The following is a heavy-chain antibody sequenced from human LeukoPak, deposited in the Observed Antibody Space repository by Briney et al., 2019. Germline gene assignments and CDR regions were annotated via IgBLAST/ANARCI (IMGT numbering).Heavy chain of an antibody. Sequence: PSEPLTLTCSVSGGSINSYYWSWIRQPPGKGLEWIGYIYYSGSTHYNPSLKSRVTISVDTSKNQFSLRLSSVTAADTAVYYCARVTGGSYSLADFDYWGQGTLVTVSS. CDR1: GGSINSYY. V-gene: IGHV4-59*01. CDR2: IYYSGST. D-gene: IGHD1-26*01. CDR3: ARVTGGSYSLADFDY. J-gene: IGHJ4*02.